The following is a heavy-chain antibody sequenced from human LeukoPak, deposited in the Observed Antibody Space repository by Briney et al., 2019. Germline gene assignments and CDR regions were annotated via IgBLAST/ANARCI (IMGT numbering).Heavy chain of an antibody. CDR1: GGSLSVYY. J-gene: IGHJ5*02. CDR2: INRSAST. CDR3: AREQQLVGFDP. Sequence: SETLCLTRAVYGGSLSVYYWSWIRQPPGEGLEWSGEINRSASTNYNPTLKIRVTISVDTSKHQFALKLSSVTDADTAVYYCAREQQLVGFDPWGQGTLVTVSS. D-gene: IGHD6-13*01. V-gene: IGHV4-34*01.